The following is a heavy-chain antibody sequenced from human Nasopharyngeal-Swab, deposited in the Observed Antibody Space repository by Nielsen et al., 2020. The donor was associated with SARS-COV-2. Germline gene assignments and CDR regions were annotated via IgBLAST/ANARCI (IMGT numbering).Heavy chain of an antibody. CDR3: AGDRAKGYSYGYGGGDYYYYYYMDV. V-gene: IGHV1-69*13. CDR1: GGTFSSYA. J-gene: IGHJ6*03. D-gene: IGHD5-18*01. CDR2: IIPIFGTA. Sequence: SVKVSCKASGGTFSSYAISWVRQAPGQGVEWMGGIIPIFGTANYAQKFQGRVTITADESTSTAYMELSSLRSEDTAVYYCAGDRAKGYSYGYGGGDYYYYYYMDVWGKGTTVTVSS.